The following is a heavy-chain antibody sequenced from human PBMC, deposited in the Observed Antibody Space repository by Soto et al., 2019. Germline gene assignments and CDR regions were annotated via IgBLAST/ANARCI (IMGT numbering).Heavy chain of an antibody. J-gene: IGHJ6*02. V-gene: IGHV4-4*02. CDR1: GGSLSSSNW. D-gene: IGHD3-10*01. CDR2: IYHSGST. Sequence: QVQLQESGPGLVKPSGTLSLPCAVSGGSLSSSNWWSWVRQPPGKGLEWIGEIYHSGSTNYHPSLKRRVTEAVDKSKNQCARKRSSGTAADTAVYYCGRDSTMVRGGNVDVWGQGTTVTVSS. CDR3: GRDSTMVRGGNVDV.